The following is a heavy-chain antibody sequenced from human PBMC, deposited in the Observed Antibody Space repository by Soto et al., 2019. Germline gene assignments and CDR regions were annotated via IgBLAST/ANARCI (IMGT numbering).Heavy chain of an antibody. CDR3: ARDAYGSGSSWFDP. Sequence: SETLSLTCTVSGGSISSGGYYWSWIRQHSGKGLEWIGYIYYSGSTYYNPSLKTRVTISVDTSKNQFSLKVSSVTAADTAVYYCARDAYGSGSSWFDPWGQGTLVTVSS. CDR2: IYYSGST. CDR1: GGSISSGGYY. J-gene: IGHJ5*02. D-gene: IGHD3-10*01. V-gene: IGHV4-31*03.